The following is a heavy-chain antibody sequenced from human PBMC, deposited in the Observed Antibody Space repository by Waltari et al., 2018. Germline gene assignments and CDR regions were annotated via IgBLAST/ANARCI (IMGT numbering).Heavy chain of an antibody. CDR2: ISFVGGNT. Sequence: EVQLLESGGILVQPGGSLRLSCAASGFAFSNYAMTWVRQAPGKGLERGSSISFVGGNTYYADSLKGRFTISRDNSKNTLYLQMNSLTVADTAVYYCAKEITAADAPYFFDYWGRGTLVTVSS. D-gene: IGHD6-13*01. J-gene: IGHJ4*02. V-gene: IGHV3-23*01. CDR3: AKEITAADAPYFFDY. CDR1: GFAFSNYA.